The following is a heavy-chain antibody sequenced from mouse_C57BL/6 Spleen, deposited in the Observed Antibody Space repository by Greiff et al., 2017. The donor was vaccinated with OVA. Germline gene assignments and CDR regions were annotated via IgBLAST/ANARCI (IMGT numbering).Heavy chain of an antibody. CDR3: ARQDSKRFAY. V-gene: IGHV5-6*02. Sequence: DVKLQESGGDLVKPGGSLKLSCAASGFTFSSYGMSWVRQTPDKRLEWVATISSGGSYTYYPDSVKGRFTISRDNAKNTLYLQMSSLKSEDTAMYYCARQDSKRFAYWGQGTLVTVSA. CDR2: ISSGGSYT. J-gene: IGHJ3*01. CDR1: GFTFSSYG. D-gene: IGHD2-5*01.